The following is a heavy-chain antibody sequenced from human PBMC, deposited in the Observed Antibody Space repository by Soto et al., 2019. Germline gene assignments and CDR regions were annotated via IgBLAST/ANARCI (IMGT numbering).Heavy chain of an antibody. CDR1: GYSFTSYW. V-gene: IGHV5-51*01. D-gene: IGHD4-4*01. CDR2: IYPGDSDT. Sequence: GESLKISCKGSGYSFTSYWIGWVRQMPGKGLEWMGIIYPGDSDTRYSPSFQGQVTISADKSISTAYLQWSSLKASDTAMYYCARHSYSNNGEYYYYYMDVWGKGTTVTVSS. J-gene: IGHJ6*03. CDR3: ARHSYSNNGEYYYYYMDV.